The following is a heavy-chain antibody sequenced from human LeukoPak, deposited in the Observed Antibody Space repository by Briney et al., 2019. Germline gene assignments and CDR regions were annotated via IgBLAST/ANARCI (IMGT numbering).Heavy chain of an antibody. CDR1: GFTVSSNY. CDR2: IYSGGST. D-gene: IGHD3-10*01. CDR3: ARRRGSPPDYYFDY. Sequence: GGSLRLSCAASGFTVSSNYMSWVRQAPGKGLEWVSVIYSGGSTYYADSVKGRFSISRDNSKNTLYLQMNSLRAEDTAVYYCARRRGSPPDYYFDYWGQGTLVTVSS. J-gene: IGHJ4*02. V-gene: IGHV3-53*01.